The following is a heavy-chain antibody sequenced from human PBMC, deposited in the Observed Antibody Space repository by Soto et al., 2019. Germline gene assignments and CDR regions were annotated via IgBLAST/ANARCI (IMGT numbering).Heavy chain of an antibody. CDR2: INPSGDST. CDR3: ARSGLVDY. Sequence: QVQLVQSGAEVKKPGASVKVSCKASGYTFSSYYMNWVRQAPGQGLEWMGIINPSGDSTSYAQKFRGXGXRTRDPSTSTVYMELSSLRSEDTAVYYCARSGLVDYWGQGTLVTVSS. J-gene: IGHJ4*02. V-gene: IGHV1-46*01. D-gene: IGHD3-10*01. CDR1: GYTFSSYY.